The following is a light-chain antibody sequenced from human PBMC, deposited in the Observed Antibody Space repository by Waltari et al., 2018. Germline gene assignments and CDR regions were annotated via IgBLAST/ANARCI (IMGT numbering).Light chain of an antibody. Sequence: EIVLTQSPATLSLSPGERATLSCRASQSVSSSLAWYQQKPGQAPRLLIYGASSRATGIPDRFSGSGSGTDFTLTISSLEPEDFAVYYCQQYSNWPLTVGGGTKVEIK. J-gene: IGKJ4*01. CDR2: GAS. V-gene: IGKV3-15*01. CDR1: QSVSSS. CDR3: QQYSNWPLT.